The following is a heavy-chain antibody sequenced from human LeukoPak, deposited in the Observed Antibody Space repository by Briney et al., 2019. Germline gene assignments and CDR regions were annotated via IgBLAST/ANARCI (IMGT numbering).Heavy chain of an antibody. J-gene: IGHJ4*02. CDR1: GGSFSGYY. V-gene: IGHV4-34*01. CDR3: ARGLSAIVH. D-gene: IGHD2-21*02. Sequence: SETLSLTCAVYGGSFSGYYWSWFRQPPGKGLEWIGEINHSGSTNYNPSLKSRVTISVDTSKNQFSLKLSSVTAADTAVYYCARGLSAIVHWGQGTLVTVSS. CDR2: INHSGST.